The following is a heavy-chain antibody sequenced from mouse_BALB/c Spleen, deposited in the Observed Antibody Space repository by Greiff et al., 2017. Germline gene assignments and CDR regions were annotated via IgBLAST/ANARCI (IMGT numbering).Heavy chain of an antibody. CDR3: ARQMGPPYAMDY. CDR1: GFTFSSYA. J-gene: IGHJ4*01. Sequence: EVQRVESGGGLVKPGGSLKLSCAASGFTFSSYAMSWVRQTPEKRLEWVATISSGGSYTYYPDSVKGRFTISRDNAKNTLYLQMSSLRSEDTAMYYCARQMGPPYAMDYWGQGTSVTVSS. CDR2: ISSGGSYT. V-gene: IGHV5-9-3*01. D-gene: IGHD4-1*01.